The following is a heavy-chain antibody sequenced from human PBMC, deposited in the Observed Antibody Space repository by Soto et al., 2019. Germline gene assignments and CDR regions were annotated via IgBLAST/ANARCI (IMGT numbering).Heavy chain of an antibody. Sequence: SETLSLTCTVSGDSVTSGSYYWSWIRQPPGKGLEWIGYIYYSGNTNYSPSLKSRVTISLDTSNNQFSLKLSSVTAADTAVYYCARGSPPRITIFGVVIRGNWFDPWGQGTLVTVSS. CDR2: IYYSGNT. J-gene: IGHJ5*02. V-gene: IGHV4-61*01. CDR1: GDSVTSGSYY. D-gene: IGHD3-3*01. CDR3: ARGSPPRITIFGVVIRGNWFDP.